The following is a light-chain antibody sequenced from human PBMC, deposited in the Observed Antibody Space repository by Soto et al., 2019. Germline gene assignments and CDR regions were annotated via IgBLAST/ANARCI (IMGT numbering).Light chain of an antibody. CDR3: TSSTSDSLYV. V-gene: IGLV2-11*01. Sequence: QSALTQPRSVSGSPGQSVIISCTGTSSDVGTYDFVSWYQQHPGKAPRLMIFDVSERPSGVPDRFSGSKSGNTASLTISGLLAEDEADYCCTSSTSDSLYVFGTGTKVTVL. CDR1: SSDVGTYDF. CDR2: DVS. J-gene: IGLJ1*01.